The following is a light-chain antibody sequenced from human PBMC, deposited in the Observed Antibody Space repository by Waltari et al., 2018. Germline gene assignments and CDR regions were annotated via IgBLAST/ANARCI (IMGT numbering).Light chain of an antibody. J-gene: IGLJ3*02. V-gene: IGLV2-14*03. CDR2: DVY. CDR1: SSDVRFYNY. CDR3: NSYTGSSSWV. Sequence: QSALTQPASVSGSPGQSITISCTGTSSDVRFYNYVPWYQQHPGKAPQPMIHDVYERPSGVSNRFSGSKSGNTASLTISGLQAEDEADYYCNSYTGSSSWVFGGGTKLTVL.